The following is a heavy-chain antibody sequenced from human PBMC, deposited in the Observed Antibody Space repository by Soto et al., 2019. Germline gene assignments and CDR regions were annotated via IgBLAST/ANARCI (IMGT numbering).Heavy chain of an antibody. J-gene: IGHJ4*02. Sequence: ASVKVSCKASGGTFSSYAISWVRQAPGQGLEWMGGIIPIFGTANYAQKFQGRVTITADESTSTAYMELSSLRSEDTAVYYCASEYYYDSSGPRNYFDYWGQGTLVTVS. CDR1: GGTFSSYA. CDR2: IIPIFGTA. V-gene: IGHV1-69*13. D-gene: IGHD3-22*01. CDR3: ASEYYYDSSGPRNYFDY.